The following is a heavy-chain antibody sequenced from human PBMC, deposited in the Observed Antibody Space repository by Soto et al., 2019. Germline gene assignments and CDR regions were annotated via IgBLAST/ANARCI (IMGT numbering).Heavy chain of an antibody. J-gene: IGHJ4*01. D-gene: IGHD6-13*01. Sequence: QVQLVQSGAEVKKPGASVKVSCKASGYTFTSYGISWVRQAPGQGLEWMGWNSAYNGNTNYAQKLQGRVTMTTDTTTITPYMELRGLRSADTAVYCCARSKQQLVRRPFDYWGHGTLVTVSS. CDR3: ARSKQQLVRRPFDY. CDR2: NSAYNGNT. V-gene: IGHV1-18*01. CDR1: GYTFTSYG.